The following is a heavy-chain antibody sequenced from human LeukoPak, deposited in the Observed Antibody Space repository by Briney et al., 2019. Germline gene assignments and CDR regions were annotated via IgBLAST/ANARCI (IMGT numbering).Heavy chain of an antibody. Sequence: GGPLRLSCAASGFTFSSYSMNWVRQAPGKGLEWVSSISSSSSYIYYADSVKGRFTISRDNAKNSLYLQMNSLRAEDTAVYYCARDREVDTAMVKVGYGMDVWGQGTTVTVSS. D-gene: IGHD5-18*01. CDR3: ARDREVDTAMVKVGYGMDV. V-gene: IGHV3-21*01. CDR1: GFTFSSYS. J-gene: IGHJ6*02. CDR2: ISSSSSYI.